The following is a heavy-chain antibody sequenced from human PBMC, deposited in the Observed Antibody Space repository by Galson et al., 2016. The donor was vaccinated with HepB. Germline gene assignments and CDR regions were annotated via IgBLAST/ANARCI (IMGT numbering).Heavy chain of an antibody. CDR3: AKLGDGYNYFYYYMDV. CDR1: GFTFSNYG. J-gene: IGHJ6*03. CDR2: ISRSGDST. Sequence: SLRLSCAASGFTFSNYGMTWVRQAPGKGLEVVSSISRSGDSTDYADSVKGRFTISRDNSKNTLSLQMNSLTADDTAIYYCAKLGDGYNYFYYYMDVWGKGTTVTVSS. D-gene: IGHD5-24*01. V-gene: IGHV3-23*01.